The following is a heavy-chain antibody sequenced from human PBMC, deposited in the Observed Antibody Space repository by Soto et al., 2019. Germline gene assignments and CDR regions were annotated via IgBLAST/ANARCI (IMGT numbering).Heavy chain of an antibody. J-gene: IGHJ4*02. CDR2: ISYDGSNK. D-gene: IGHD3-22*01. V-gene: IGHV3-30-3*01. Sequence: QVQLVESGGGVVQPGRSLRLSCAASGFTFSSYAMHWVRQAPGKGLEWVAVISYDGSNKSYADSVKGRFTISRDNSKNTLYLQMNSLRAEDTAVYYCARVPGYGSGYYSNFDYWGQGTLVTVSS. CDR1: GFTFSSYA. CDR3: ARVPGYGSGYYSNFDY.